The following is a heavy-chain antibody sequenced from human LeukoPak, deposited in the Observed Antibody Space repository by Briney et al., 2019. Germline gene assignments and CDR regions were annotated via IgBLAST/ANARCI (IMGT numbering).Heavy chain of an antibody. D-gene: IGHD2-2*01. CDR2: IWYDGSNK. Sequence: GGSLRLSCAASGFTFSSYGMHWVRQAPGKGLEGVAVIWYDGSNKYYADSVKGRFTISRDNSKNTLYLQMNSLRAEDTAVYYCARGRRYCSSTSCYFWFDPWGQGTLVTVSS. J-gene: IGHJ5*02. CDR3: ARGRRYCSSTSCYFWFDP. CDR1: GFTFSSYG. V-gene: IGHV3-33*01.